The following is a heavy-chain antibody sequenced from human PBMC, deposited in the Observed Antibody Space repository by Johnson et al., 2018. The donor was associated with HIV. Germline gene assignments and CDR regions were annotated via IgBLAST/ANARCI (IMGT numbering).Heavy chain of an antibody. D-gene: IGHD3-22*01. Sequence: QVQLVESGGGLVQPGGSLRLSCAASGFTFSDYYMSWIRQAPGKGLEWVSYISSSGSTIYYADSVKGRFTISRDNSKNTLYLQMNILRAEDTAVYYCARGLITMIVVVTFDAFDIWGQGTMVTVSS. CDR3: ARGLITMIVVVTFDAFDI. J-gene: IGHJ3*02. CDR2: ISSSGSTI. CDR1: GFTFSDYY. V-gene: IGHV3-11*04.